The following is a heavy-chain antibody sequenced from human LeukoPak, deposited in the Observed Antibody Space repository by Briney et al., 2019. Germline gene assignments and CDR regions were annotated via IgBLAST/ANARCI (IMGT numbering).Heavy chain of an antibody. J-gene: IGHJ6*02. Sequence: ASVKVSCKASGYTFTSYGISWVRQAPGQGLEWIGWISAYNGNTNYAQKLQGRVTMTTDTSTSTAYMELRSLRSDDTAVYYCARDRPDRNYYYYGMDVWGQGTTVTVSS. CDR1: GYTFTSYG. D-gene: IGHD1-14*01. V-gene: IGHV1-18*01. CDR2: ISAYNGNT. CDR3: ARDRPDRNYYYYGMDV.